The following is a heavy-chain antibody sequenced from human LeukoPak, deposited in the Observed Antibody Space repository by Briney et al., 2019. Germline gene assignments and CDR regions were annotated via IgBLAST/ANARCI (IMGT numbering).Heavy chain of an antibody. CDR1: GGSLSSDGYY. J-gene: IGHJ6*02. CDR3: ARDTMVRGVPHYCMDV. Sequence: SETLSLTCTVSGGSLSSDGYYWIWIPQHPGKGLEWIGYIYYSESTYYNPSHKSRVTISVDTSKNQFTLKLSSVAAADTAVYYCARDTMVRGVPHYCMDVWGQGTTVTVSS. V-gene: IGHV4-31*03. D-gene: IGHD3-10*01. CDR2: IYYSEST.